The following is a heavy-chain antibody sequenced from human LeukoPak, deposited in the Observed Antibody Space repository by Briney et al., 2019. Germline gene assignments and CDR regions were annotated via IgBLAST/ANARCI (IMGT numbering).Heavy chain of an antibody. J-gene: IGHJ4*02. D-gene: IGHD2-15*01. CDR2: IYSSGST. CDR3: ARVPAYCGGGSCYGRWVDY. V-gene: IGHV4-59*01. CDR1: GGSISSYY. Sequence: PSETLSLTCTVSGGSISSYYWSWIRQPPGKGLEWISYIYSSGSTNYNPSLKSRVTISIDTSKNQFSLKLSSVTAADTAVYYCARVPAYCGGGSCYGRWVDYWGQGTLVTVSS.